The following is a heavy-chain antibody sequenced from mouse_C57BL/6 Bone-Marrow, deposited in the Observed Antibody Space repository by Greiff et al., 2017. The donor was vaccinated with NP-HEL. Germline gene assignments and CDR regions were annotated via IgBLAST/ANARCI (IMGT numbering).Heavy chain of an antibody. CDR1: GYTFTSYW. J-gene: IGHJ2*01. Sequence: VKLQQPGAELVKPGASVKLSCKASGYTFTSYWMHWVKQRPGQGLEWIGMIHPNSGSTNYNEKFKSKATLTVDKSSSTAYMQLSSLTSEDSAVYYCARRSRLRDFDYWGQGTTLTVSS. V-gene: IGHV1-64*01. CDR2: IHPNSGST. CDR3: ARRSRLRDFDY.